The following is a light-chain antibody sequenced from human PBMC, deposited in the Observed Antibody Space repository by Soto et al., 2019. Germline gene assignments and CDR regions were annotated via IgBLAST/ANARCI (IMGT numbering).Light chain of an antibody. CDR2: AAS. V-gene: IGKV1-17*01. J-gene: IGKJ2*01. CDR1: QGISNL. CDR3: LQHNTYPDT. Sequence: DIQMTQSPSSLSASVGDRVTITCRASQGISNLLGWFQHKPGKAPKRLIYAASSLQGGVPSRFSGSGSGTEFTLKISGLQPEDFADCYCLQHNTYPDTCGQGTKLEIK.